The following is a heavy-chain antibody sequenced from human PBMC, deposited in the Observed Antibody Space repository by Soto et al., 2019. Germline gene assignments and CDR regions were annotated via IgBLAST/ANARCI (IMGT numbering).Heavy chain of an antibody. Sequence: ASVKVSFKASGYTFTSYGISWLRQAPGQGLEWMGWISAYNGNTNYAQKLQGRVTMTTDTSTSTAYMELRSLRSDDTAVYYCASTLGYDSSGYYYGWFDPWGQGTLVTVSS. J-gene: IGHJ5*02. D-gene: IGHD3-22*01. V-gene: IGHV1-18*04. CDR3: ASTLGYDSSGYYYGWFDP. CDR1: GYTFTSYG. CDR2: ISAYNGNT.